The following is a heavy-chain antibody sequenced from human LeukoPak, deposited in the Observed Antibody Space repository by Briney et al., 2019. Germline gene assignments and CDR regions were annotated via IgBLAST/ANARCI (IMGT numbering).Heavy chain of an antibody. CDR1: GFTFSSYS. Sequence: GGSLRLSCAASGFTFSSYSMNWVRQAPGKGLEGVSSISSSSSYIYYADSVKGRFTISRDNAKNSLYLQMNSPRAEDTAVYYCARDSLWCSTTSCYMEYFQHWGQGTLLTVSS. V-gene: IGHV3-21*01. CDR2: ISSSSSYI. CDR3: ARDSLWCSTTSCYMEYFQH. J-gene: IGHJ1*01. D-gene: IGHD2-2*02.